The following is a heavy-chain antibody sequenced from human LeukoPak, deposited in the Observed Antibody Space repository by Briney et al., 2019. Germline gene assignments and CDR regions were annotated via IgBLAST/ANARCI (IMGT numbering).Heavy chain of an antibody. V-gene: IGHV4-59*01. D-gene: IGHD6-19*01. CDR2: INYRGNT. J-gene: IGHJ4*02. Sequence: SETLSLTCTVSGDSISDYYWSWIRQPPGKGLEWIGYINYRGNTNYNPSLKSRVTFSVDTSKNQFSLKVTSVTAADTAVYYCARDLHRGWYGFDFSGQGTLVTVSA. CDR3: ARDLHRGWYGFDF. CDR1: GDSISDYY.